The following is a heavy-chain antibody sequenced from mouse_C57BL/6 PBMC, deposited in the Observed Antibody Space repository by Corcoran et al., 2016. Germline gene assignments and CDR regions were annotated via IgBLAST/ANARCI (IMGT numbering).Heavy chain of an antibody. CDR2: ISYDGSN. V-gene: IGHV3-6*01. CDR1: GYSITSGYY. Sequence: DVQLQESGPGLVKPSQSLSLTCSVTGYSITSGYYWNWIRQFPGNKLEWMGYISYDGSNNYNPSLKNLISITRDTSKNQFFLKLNSVTTEDTATYYCANYYSNYPSGWYFDVWGTGTTVTVSS. D-gene: IGHD2-5*01. CDR3: ANYYSNYPSGWYFDV. J-gene: IGHJ1*03.